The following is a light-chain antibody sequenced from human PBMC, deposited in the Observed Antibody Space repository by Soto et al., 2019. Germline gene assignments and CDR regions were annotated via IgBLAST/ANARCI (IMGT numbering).Light chain of an antibody. J-gene: IGLJ3*02. V-gene: IGLV4-69*01. CDR1: SGHSTYA. CDR2: VNRDGSH. Sequence: QAVVTQSPSASASLGASVKLTCTLSSGHSTYAIAWHQQQPEKGPRYLMKVNRDGSHSKGDGIPDRFSGSSSGAERYLTISSLQSEDEGDYFCQTWGAGFRVFGGGTKVTVL. CDR3: QTWGAGFRV.